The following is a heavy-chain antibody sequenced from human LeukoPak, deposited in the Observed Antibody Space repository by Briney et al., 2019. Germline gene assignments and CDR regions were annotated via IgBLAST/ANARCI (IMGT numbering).Heavy chain of an antibody. V-gene: IGHV3-30-3*01. CDR1: GFTFSSYA. D-gene: IGHD3-3*01. J-gene: IGHJ4*02. Sequence: PGRSLRLSCAASGFTFSSYAMHWVRQAPGKGLEWVAVISYDGSNTYYADSVKGRFTISRDNSKNTLYLQMNSLRAEDTAVYHCARVTITIFGAIDYWGQGTLVTVSS. CDR3: ARVTITIFGAIDY. CDR2: ISYDGSNT.